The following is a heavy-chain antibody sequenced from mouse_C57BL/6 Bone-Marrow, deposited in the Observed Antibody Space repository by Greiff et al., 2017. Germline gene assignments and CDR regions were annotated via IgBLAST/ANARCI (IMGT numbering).Heavy chain of an antibody. CDR2: IYPRSGNT. CDR1: GYTFTSYG. V-gene: IGHV1-81*01. J-gene: IGHJ2*01. CDR3: ARALIPVFDY. Sequence: QVQLQQSGAELARPGASVKLSCKASGYTFTSYGISWVKQRTGQGLEWIGEIYPRSGNTYYNEKFKGQATLTADKSSSTAYMGLRRLTSEDSAVYFCARALIPVFDYWGQGTTLTVSS.